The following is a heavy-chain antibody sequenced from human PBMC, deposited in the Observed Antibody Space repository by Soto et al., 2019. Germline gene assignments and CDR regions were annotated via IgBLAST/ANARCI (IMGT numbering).Heavy chain of an antibody. CDR3: ARDLIPYCSGGSCYSFYYYYGMDV. D-gene: IGHD2-15*01. V-gene: IGHV6-1*01. J-gene: IGHJ6*02. Sequence: SETLSLTCAISGDSVSSNSAAWNWIRQSPSRGLEWLGRTYYRSKWYNDYAVSVKSRITINPDTSKNQFSLQLNSVTPEDTAVYYCARDLIPYCSGGSCYSFYYYYGMDVWGQGTTVTVSS. CDR2: TYYRSKWYN. CDR1: GDSVSSNSAA.